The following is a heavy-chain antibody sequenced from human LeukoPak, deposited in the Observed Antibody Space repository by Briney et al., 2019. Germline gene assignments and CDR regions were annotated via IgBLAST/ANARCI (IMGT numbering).Heavy chain of an antibody. Sequence: PAETVSLIRTVSGGPSSTNSHYWGGIRQPPGKGLEWIGSIYYSGSIYYTPSLKSRVTISVDTSKNQVSLNLYSVTAADTAVSYCARLHMEGWFHPWGQG. CDR3: ARLHMEGWFHP. V-gene: IGHV4-39*01. CDR2: IYYSGSI. D-gene: IGHD1-1*01. J-gene: IGHJ5*02. CDR1: GGPSSTNSHY.